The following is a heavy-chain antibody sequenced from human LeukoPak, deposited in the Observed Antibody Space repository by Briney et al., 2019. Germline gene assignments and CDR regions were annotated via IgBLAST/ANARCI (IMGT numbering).Heavy chain of an antibody. J-gene: IGHJ5*02. CDR3: ARGPRGYSYGYWFDP. CDR1: GGSFSGYY. CDR2: INHSGST. V-gene: IGHV4-34*01. D-gene: IGHD5-18*01. Sequence: PSETLSLTCAVYGGSFSGYYWSWIRQPPGKGLEWTGEINHSGSTNYNPSLKSRVTISVDTSKNQFSLKLSSVTAADTAVYYCARGPRGYSYGYWFDPWGQGTLVTVSS.